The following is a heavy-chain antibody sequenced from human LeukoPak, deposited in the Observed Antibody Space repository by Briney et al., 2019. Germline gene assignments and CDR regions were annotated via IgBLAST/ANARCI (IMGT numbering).Heavy chain of an antibody. CDR2: IIPIFGTA. CDR3: AADGYRGSGTPH. D-gene: IGHD3-10*01. CDR1: GYTFTGYY. V-gene: IGHV1-69*13. J-gene: IGHJ4*02. Sequence: EASVKVSCKASGYTFTGYYMHWVRQAPGQGLEWMGGIIPIFGTANYAQKFQGRVTITADESTSTAYMELSSLRSEDTAVYYCAADGYRGSGTPHWGQGTLVTVSS.